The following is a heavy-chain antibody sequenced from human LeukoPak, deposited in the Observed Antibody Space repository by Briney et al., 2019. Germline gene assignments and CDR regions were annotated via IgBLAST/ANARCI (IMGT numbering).Heavy chain of an antibody. CDR2: ISHSGST. Sequence: PSQTLSLTCTVSDGSISSGGYYWSWIRQPPGKGLEWIGYISHSGSTYYNPSLRSRVTISVDTSKNQFSLKLSSVTAADTAVYYCAREGVFPNWFDPWGQGTLVTVSS. D-gene: IGHD2-21*01. V-gene: IGHV4-30-2*01. CDR3: AREGVFPNWFDP. CDR1: DGSISSGGYY. J-gene: IGHJ5*02.